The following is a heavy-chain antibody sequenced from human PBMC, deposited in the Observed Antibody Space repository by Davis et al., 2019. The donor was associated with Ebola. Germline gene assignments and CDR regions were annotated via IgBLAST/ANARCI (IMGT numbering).Heavy chain of an antibody. V-gene: IGHV4-59*01. CDR2: IYYSGST. CDR3: ARGYGDYYFDY. J-gene: IGHJ4*02. D-gene: IGHD4-17*01. Sequence: SETLSLTCTVSGGSISSYYWRWIRQPPGKGLEWIGYIYYSGSTNYNPSLKSRVTISVDTSKNQFSLTLSSVTAADTAVYYRARGYGDYYFDYLGQGTLVTVSS. CDR1: GGSISSYY.